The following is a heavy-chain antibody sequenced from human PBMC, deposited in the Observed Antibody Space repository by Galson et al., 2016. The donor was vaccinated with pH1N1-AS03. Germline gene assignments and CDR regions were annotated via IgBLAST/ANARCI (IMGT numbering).Heavy chain of an antibody. V-gene: IGHV3-21*04. Sequence: SLRLSCAASGFPFSGYSMNWVRQAPGKGLEWVSFISTTSSSIYYADSVKGRFTISRDNAKNTLFLQMNSLRAEDTAVYYCAKKAVTNWFFDLWGRGTLVTVSS. CDR1: GFPFSGYS. CDR2: ISTTSSSI. D-gene: IGHD4-17*01. J-gene: IGHJ2*01. CDR3: AKKAVTNWFFDL.